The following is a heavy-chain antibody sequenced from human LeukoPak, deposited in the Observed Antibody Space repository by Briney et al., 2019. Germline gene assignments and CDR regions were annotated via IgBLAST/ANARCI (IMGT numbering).Heavy chain of an antibody. V-gene: IGHV4-39*07. J-gene: IGHJ4*02. D-gene: IGHD6-13*01. Sequence: PSETLSLTCTVSGGSISSSSYYWGWIRQPPGKGLEWIGSIYYSGSTYYNPSLKSRVTISVDTSKNQFSLKLSSVTAADTAVYYCARGYIAARPYLGYWGQGTLVTVSS. CDR3: ARGYIAARPYLGY. CDR2: IYYSGST. CDR1: GGSISSSSYY.